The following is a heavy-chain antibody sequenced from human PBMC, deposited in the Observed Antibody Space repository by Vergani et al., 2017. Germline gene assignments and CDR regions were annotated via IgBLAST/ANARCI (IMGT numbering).Heavy chain of an antibody. CDR1: GFTVSSNY. CDR3: ARAYSRNWSPLDY. Sequence: EVQLVESGGGLIQPGGSLRLSCAASGFTVSSNYMSWVRQAPGKGLEWVSVIFSGGSTYYADSVKGRFTISRDNSKNTLYLQMNSLRAEDTAVYYCARAYSRNWSPLDYWGQGTLVTISS. J-gene: IGHJ4*02. D-gene: IGHD6-13*01. V-gene: IGHV3-53*01. CDR2: IFSGGST.